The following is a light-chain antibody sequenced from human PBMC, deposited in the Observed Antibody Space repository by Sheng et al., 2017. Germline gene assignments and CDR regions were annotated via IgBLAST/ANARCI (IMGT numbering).Light chain of an antibody. Sequence: DIQMTQSPSSLSASVGGRVTITCRASQSITTFLNWYQQKPGKAPKLLIYGASSLQSGVPSKFSGSGSGKDFILTISSLQPEDSATYYCQQYVTYPHTFGQGTKLEI. V-gene: IGKV1-16*02. CDR1: QSITTF. CDR3: QQYVTYPHT. CDR2: GAS. J-gene: IGKJ2*01.